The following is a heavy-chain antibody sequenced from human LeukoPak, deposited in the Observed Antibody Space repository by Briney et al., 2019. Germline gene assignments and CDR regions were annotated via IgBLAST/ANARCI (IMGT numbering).Heavy chain of an antibody. Sequence: GGSLRLSCAASGFTFSSYSMNWVRQAPGKGLEWVSSISSSSSYIYYADSVKGRFTISRDNAKNSLYLQMNSLRAEDTAVYYCARDGLDCSGGSCYPDWGQGTLVTVSS. V-gene: IGHV3-21*01. J-gene: IGHJ4*02. CDR3: ARDGLDCSGGSCYPD. D-gene: IGHD2-15*01. CDR2: ISSSSSYI. CDR1: GFTFSSYS.